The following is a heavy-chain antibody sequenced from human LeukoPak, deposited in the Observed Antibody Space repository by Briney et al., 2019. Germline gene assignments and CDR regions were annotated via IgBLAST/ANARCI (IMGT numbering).Heavy chain of an antibody. CDR3: AKESYYDSSGYYYP. Sequence: PGGSLRLPCAASGFTFSSYAMSWVRQAPGKGLEWVSAISGSGGSTYYADSVKGRFTISRDNSKNTLYLQMNSLRAEDTAVYYCAKESYYDSSGYYYPWGQGTLVTVSS. J-gene: IGHJ5*02. V-gene: IGHV3-23*01. D-gene: IGHD3-22*01. CDR2: ISGSGGST. CDR1: GFTFSSYA.